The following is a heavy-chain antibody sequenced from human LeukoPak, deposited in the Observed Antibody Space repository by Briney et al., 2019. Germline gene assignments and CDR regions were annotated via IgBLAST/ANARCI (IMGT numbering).Heavy chain of an antibody. Sequence: PGGSLRLSCAASGFTFSNAWMSWVRQAPGKGLEWVGRIKSKTDGGTTDYAAPVKGRFTISRDDSKNTLYLQMNSLKTEDTAVYYCTTGVYDWNDELKSDYWGQGTLVTVSS. V-gene: IGHV3-15*01. J-gene: IGHJ4*02. CDR1: GFTFSNAW. CDR3: TTGVYDWNDELKSDY. CDR2: IKSKTDGGTT. D-gene: IGHD1-1*01.